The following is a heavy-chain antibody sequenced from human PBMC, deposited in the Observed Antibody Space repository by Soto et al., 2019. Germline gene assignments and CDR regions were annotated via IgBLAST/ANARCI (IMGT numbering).Heavy chain of an antibody. D-gene: IGHD3-16*01. CDR3: ARVPSPFDYYYAMDV. V-gene: IGHV4-30-4*01. J-gene: IGHJ6*02. Sequence: PXETLSLTCTVSGDSISSGNKYWSWIRQPPGKGLEWIGYIFSSGTTYYNPSLKSRLTMSLDTSQNQFSLKLNSVTDADTAVYYCARVPSPFDYYYAMDVWGQGTTATVSS. CDR2: IFSSGTT. CDR1: GDSISSGNKY.